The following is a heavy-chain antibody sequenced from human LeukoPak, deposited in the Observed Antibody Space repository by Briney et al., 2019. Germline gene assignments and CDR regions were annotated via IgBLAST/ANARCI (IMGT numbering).Heavy chain of an antibody. V-gene: IGHV4-59*01. D-gene: IGHD3-22*01. CDR3: ARQGPHHYDSSGYYNHY. CDR1: GGSISSYY. Sequence: SETLSLTCAVSGGSISSYYWSWIRQPPGKGLEWIGYIYYSGSTNYNPSLKSRVTISVDTSKNQFSLKLSSVTAADTAVYYCARQGPHHYDSSGYYNHYWGQGTLVTVSS. CDR2: IYYSGST. J-gene: IGHJ4*02.